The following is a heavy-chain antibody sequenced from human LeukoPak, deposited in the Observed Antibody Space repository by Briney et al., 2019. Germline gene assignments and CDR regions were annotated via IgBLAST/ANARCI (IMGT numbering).Heavy chain of an antibody. CDR3: ARDRPHEYSGGWWGGYYFDY. J-gene: IGHJ4*02. CDR2: ISAYNGNT. Sequence: ASVKVSCKASGYTFTSYGINWVRQAPGQGLEWMGWISAYNGNTNYAQKLQGRVTMTTDTSTSTAYMELRSLRSDDTAVYYCARDRPHEYSGGWWGGYYFDYGGQGTLVPVS. D-gene: IGHD6-19*01. V-gene: IGHV1-18*01. CDR1: GYTFTSYG.